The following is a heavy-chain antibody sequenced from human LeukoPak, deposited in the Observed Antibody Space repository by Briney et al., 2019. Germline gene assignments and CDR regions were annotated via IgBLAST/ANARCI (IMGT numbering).Heavy chain of an antibody. Sequence: PSETLSLTCTVSGGSISSYYWSWIRQPPGKGLEWIGYIYYSGSTNYNPSLKSRVTISVDTSKNQFSLKLSSVTAADTAVYCCASADYYYGMDVWGQGTTVTVSS. CDR1: GGSISSYY. J-gene: IGHJ6*02. CDR2: IYYSGST. CDR3: ASADYYYGMDV. V-gene: IGHV4-59*08.